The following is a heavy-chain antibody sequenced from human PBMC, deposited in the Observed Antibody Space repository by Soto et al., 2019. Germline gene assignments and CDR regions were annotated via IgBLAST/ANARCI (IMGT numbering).Heavy chain of an antibody. Sequence: PGGSLRLSCTASGFTFSGTWMHWVRQAPGRGLVWLSHIYSDGSITAYADSVEGRFTISRDNARNMMYLQMNSLGVEDTAVYYCATDGSYAQHVWGQGTTVTVSS. CDR2: IYSDGSIT. V-gene: IGHV3-74*01. CDR3: ATDGSYAQHV. CDR1: GFTFSGTW. D-gene: IGHD2-2*01. J-gene: IGHJ6*02.